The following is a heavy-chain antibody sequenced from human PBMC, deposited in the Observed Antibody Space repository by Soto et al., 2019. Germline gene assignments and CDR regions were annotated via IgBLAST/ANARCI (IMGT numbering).Heavy chain of an antibody. CDR2: ISYDGSNK. CDR3: AKDRTIFGVVTAYYYYYYGMDV. V-gene: IGHV3-30*18. Sequence: GGSLRLSCAASGFTFSSYGMHWVRQAPGKGLEWVAVISYDGSNKYYADSVKGRFTISRDNSKNTLYLQMNSLRAEDTAVYYCAKDRTIFGVVTAYYYYYYGMDVWGQGTTVTVSS. D-gene: IGHD3-3*01. CDR1: GFTFSSYG. J-gene: IGHJ6*02.